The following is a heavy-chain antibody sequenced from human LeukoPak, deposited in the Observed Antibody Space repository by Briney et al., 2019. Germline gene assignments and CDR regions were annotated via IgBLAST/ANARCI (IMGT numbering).Heavy chain of an antibody. CDR1: GFTFSSYS. Sequence: GGSLRLSCAASGFTFSSYSMNWVRQAPGKGLEWVSSISSSSSYIYYADSVKGRFTISRDNAKNSLYLQMNSLRAEDTAVYYCARDRYMTTVTMMFGYWGQGTLVTVSS. D-gene: IGHD4-17*01. CDR3: ARDRYMTTVTMMFGY. CDR2: ISSSSSYI. V-gene: IGHV3-21*01. J-gene: IGHJ4*02.